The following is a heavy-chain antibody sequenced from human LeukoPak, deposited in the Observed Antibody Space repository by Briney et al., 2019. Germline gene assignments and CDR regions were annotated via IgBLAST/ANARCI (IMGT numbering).Heavy chain of an antibody. D-gene: IGHD2-2*01. CDR3: AREKRTVGYCSSTSCPRGFDY. V-gene: IGHV1-2*02. CDR1: GYTFTGYY. J-gene: IGHJ4*02. Sequence: GASVKVSCKASGYTFTGYYMHWGRQAPGQGLEWMGWINPNSGGTNYAQKFQGRVPMTRDTSISTAYMELSRLRSDDTAVYYCAREKRTVGYCSSTSCPRGFDYWGQGTLVTVSS. CDR2: INPNSGGT.